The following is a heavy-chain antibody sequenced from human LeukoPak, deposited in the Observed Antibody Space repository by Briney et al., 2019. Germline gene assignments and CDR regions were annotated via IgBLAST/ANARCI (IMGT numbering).Heavy chain of an antibody. V-gene: IGHV4-30-2*01. D-gene: IGHD6-19*01. CDR2: IYHSGST. Sequence: PSQTLSLTCAVSGGSISSGGYSWSWIRQPPGKGLEWIGYIYHSGSTYYDPSLKSRVTISVDRSKNQFSLKLSSVTAADTAVYYCARRLIAVAGFDYWGQGTLVTVSS. CDR3: ARRLIAVAGFDY. J-gene: IGHJ4*02. CDR1: GGSISSGGYS.